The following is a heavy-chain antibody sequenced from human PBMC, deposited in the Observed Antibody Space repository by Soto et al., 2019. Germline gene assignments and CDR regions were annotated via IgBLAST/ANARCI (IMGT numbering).Heavy chain of an antibody. D-gene: IGHD6-6*01. CDR2: IYYSGST. CDR1: GGSISSYY. Sequence: SETLSLTCTVSGGSISSYYWSWIRQPPGKGLEWIGYIYYSGSTNYNPSLKSRVTISVDTSKNQFSLKLSSVTAADTAVYYCARGGEQLIYYDVMDVWGQGTTVTGSS. V-gene: IGHV4-59*01. CDR3: ARGGEQLIYYDVMDV. J-gene: IGHJ6*02.